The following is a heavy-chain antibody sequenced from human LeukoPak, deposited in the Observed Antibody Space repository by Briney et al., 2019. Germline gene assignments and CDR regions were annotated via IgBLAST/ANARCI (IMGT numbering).Heavy chain of an antibody. V-gene: IGHV1-18*01. CDR3: ARCPIYCSSTSCSVGWFDP. CDR2: ISAYNGNT. D-gene: IGHD2-2*01. Sequence: ASVKVSCKASGYTSTSYGISWVQQAPGQGLEWMGWISAYNGNTNYAQKLQGRVTMTTDTSTSTAYMELRSLRSDDTAVYYCARCPIYCSSTSCSVGWFDPWGQGTLVTVSS. J-gene: IGHJ5*02. CDR1: GYTSTSYG.